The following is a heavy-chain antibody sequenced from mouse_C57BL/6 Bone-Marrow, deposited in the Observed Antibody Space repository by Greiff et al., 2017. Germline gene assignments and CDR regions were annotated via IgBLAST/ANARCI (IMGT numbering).Heavy chain of an antibody. CDR3: ASPYGSSLYAMDY. CDR1: GFTFSSYT. V-gene: IGHV5-9*01. D-gene: IGHD1-1*01. CDR2: ISGGGGNT. Sequence: EVQLVESGGGLVKPGGSLKLSCAASGFTFSSYTMSWVRQTPEKRLEWVATISGGGGNTYYPDSVKGRFTISRDNAKNTPYLQMSSLRSEDTALYYCASPYGSSLYAMDYWGQGTSVTVSS. J-gene: IGHJ4*01.